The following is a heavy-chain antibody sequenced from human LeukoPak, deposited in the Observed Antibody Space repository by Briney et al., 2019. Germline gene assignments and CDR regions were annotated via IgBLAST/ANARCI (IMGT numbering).Heavy chain of an antibody. D-gene: IGHD6-19*01. Sequence: GGSLRLSCAVAGFPFGSYAMHWVRQAPGKGLEWVAFIRYDGNIQYYADSVKGRFTISRDNSKDTLYLQMSSLRAEDTAFYYCATIAMAGPFDYWGQGTLVTVPS. CDR2: IRYDGNIQ. CDR1: GFPFGSYA. CDR3: ATIAMAGPFDY. V-gene: IGHV3-30*02. J-gene: IGHJ4*02.